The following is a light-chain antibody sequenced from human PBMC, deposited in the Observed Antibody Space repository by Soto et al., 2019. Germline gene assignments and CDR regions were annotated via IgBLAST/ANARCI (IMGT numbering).Light chain of an antibody. Sequence: QSALTQPPSASGSPGQSVTISCTGTSSDVGAYNYVSWYQQHPGKAPKLMIYEVSKRPSGVPDRFSGSKSGNTASLTVSGLQAEDEGDYYCTSYAGTNNFFYALGTGTQVTVL. J-gene: IGLJ1*01. CDR2: EVS. CDR1: SSDVGAYNY. V-gene: IGLV2-8*01. CDR3: TSYAGTNNFFYA.